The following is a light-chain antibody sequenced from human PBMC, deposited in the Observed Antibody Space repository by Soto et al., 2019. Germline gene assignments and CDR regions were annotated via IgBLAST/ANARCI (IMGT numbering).Light chain of an antibody. CDR1: QSVSSSY. CDR2: GAS. CDR3: KQYGSSPPYT. V-gene: IGKV3-20*01. J-gene: IGKJ2*01. Sequence: EIVLTQSPGTLSLSPGERATLSCRASQSVSSSYLAWYQQKPGQAPRLLIYGASSRATGIPDRFSGSGSGTNLTLTISRLEPEDFVVYYCKQYGSSPPYTFGQGTKLEIK.